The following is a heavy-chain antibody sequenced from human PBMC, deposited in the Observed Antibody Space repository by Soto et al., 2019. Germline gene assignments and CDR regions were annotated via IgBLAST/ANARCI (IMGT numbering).Heavy chain of an antibody. CDR2: IIPIFGTT. J-gene: IGHJ4*02. Sequence: QVQLVQSGAEVKKPGSSVKVSCKASGGTFSRFAISWVRQAPGQGLEWMGGIIPIFGTTNYAQKFQGRVTITADESTSTAYMEVTTLRSEETAVYYCARDRDHTYDYWGQGTLVTVSS. CDR3: ARDRDHTYDY. CDR1: GGTFSRFA. V-gene: IGHV1-69*01.